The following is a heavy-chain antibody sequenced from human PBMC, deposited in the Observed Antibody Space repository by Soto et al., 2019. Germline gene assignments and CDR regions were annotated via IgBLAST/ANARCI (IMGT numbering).Heavy chain of an antibody. V-gene: IGHV2-5*02. Sequence: SGPTLVNPPQTVTLTCTFSGFSLSTSRVGVGWIRQPPGKALEWLALIYWDDDRRYSPSLKSRLTITKDTSKNQVVLTMTNMEPVATATYDWAQITECSMGEDWGEGTLVTVAS. CDR1: GFSLSTSRVG. J-gene: IGHJ1*01. D-gene: IGHD3-16*01. CDR3: AQITECSMGED. CDR2: IYWDDDR.